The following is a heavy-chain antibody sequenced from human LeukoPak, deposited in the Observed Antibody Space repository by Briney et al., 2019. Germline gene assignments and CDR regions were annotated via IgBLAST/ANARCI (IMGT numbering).Heavy chain of an antibody. D-gene: IGHD2-15*01. CDR1: GFTFSSYW. CDR2: INGDRSST. Sequence: PGGSLRLSCAASGFTFSSYWMHWVRQAPGKGLVWVSRINGDRSSTTYSDSVKGRFTISRDNAKNTLYLQMNSLRAEDTAVYYCARDLGGGPFYWGQGTLVTVSS. J-gene: IGHJ4*02. CDR3: ARDLGGGPFY. V-gene: IGHV3-74*01.